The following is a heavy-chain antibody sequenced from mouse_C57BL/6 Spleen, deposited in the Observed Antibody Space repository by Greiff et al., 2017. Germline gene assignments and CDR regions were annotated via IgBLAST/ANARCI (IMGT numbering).Heavy chain of an antibody. CDR1: GYSFTGYY. CDR2: INPSTGGT. V-gene: IGHV1-42*01. CDR3: ARSDYGYSWFAY. J-gene: IGHJ3*01. Sequence: EVKLMESGPELVKPGASVKISCKASGYSFTGYYMNWVKQSPEKSLEWIGEINPSTGGTPYNQKFKAKATLTVDKSSSTAYMQLKSLTSEDSAVYYCARSDYGYSWFAYWGQGTLVTVSA. D-gene: IGHD2-2*01.